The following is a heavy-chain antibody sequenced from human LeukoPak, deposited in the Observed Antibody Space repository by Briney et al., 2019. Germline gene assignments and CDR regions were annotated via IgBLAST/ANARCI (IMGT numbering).Heavy chain of an antibody. D-gene: IGHD6-19*01. CDR2: IKSKTDGGTT. J-gene: IGHJ4*02. Sequence: GGSLILSCAASGFTFSNAWMSWVRQAPGKGLEWVGRIKSKTDGGTTDYAAPVKGRFTISRDDSKNTLYLQMNSLKTEDTAVYYCTRRSGIAVAGTFDYWGQGTLVTVSS. CDR1: GFTFSNAW. V-gene: IGHV3-15*01. CDR3: TRRSGIAVAGTFDY.